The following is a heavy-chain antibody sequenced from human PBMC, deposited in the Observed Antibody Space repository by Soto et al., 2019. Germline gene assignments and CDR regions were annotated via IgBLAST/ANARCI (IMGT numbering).Heavy chain of an antibody. CDR2: ISGHNGNT. CDR1: GYTFTNHG. J-gene: IGHJ4*02. CDR3: ARDLYPLAYYFDF. V-gene: IGHV1-18*04. Sequence: QVQLVQSGAEVKKPWASVKVSCKASGYTFTNHGISWVRQAPGQGLEWLGWISGHNGNTKYAQRLKGRVTMTAYTSTSTAYMELRSLRSDDTAVYYCARDLYPLAYYFDFWGQRTLVTVSS. D-gene: IGHD2-8*01.